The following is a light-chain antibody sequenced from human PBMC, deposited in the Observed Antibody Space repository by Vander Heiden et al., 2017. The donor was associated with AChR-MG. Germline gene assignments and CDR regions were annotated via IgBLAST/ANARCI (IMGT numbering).Light chain of an antibody. CDR1: NIGSQS. Sequence: SYVLTQPPSVSVAPGHTARISRERKNIGSQSVHWYQQEPGQAPVLVVYDDSDRTSGIPERFSGSNSGNTATLTISRVEAGDETDYYCQVWDSRSDHWVFGGRTKLTVL. CDR2: DDS. CDR3: QVWDSRSDHWV. V-gene: IGLV3-21*02. J-gene: IGLJ3*02.